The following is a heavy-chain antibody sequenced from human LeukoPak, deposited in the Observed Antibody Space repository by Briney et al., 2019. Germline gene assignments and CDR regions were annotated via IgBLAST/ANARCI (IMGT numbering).Heavy chain of an antibody. D-gene: IGHD2-15*01. CDR3: AHSIRYSGGGSCKYFDY. CDR2: IYWDDDK. V-gene: IGHV2-5*02. Sequence: SGPTLVKPTQTLTLTCTFSGFSLSTSGVGVGWIRQPPGKALEWLALIYWDDDKRYSPSLKSRLTITKDTSKNQVVLTMTNMDPVDTATYYCAHSIRYSGGGSCKYFDYWGQGTLVTVSS. CDR1: GFSLSTSGVG. J-gene: IGHJ4*02.